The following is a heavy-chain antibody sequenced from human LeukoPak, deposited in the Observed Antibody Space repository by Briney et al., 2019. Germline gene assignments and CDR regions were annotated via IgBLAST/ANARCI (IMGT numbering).Heavy chain of an antibody. CDR2: IYNSRSS. Sequence: SETLSLTCTVSGGSISSGGYYWSWIRQSPGKGLEWIGYIYNSRSSSYNPSLRSRVTISLDTSKNQFSLKLSFVTAADTAVYFCARGTSSAWYGFDYWGQGTLVTVSS. CDR3: ARGTSSAWYGFDY. D-gene: IGHD6-19*01. J-gene: IGHJ4*02. V-gene: IGHV4-61*08. CDR1: GGSISSGGYY.